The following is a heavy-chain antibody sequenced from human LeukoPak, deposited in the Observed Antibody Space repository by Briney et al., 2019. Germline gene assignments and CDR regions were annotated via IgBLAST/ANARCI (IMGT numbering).Heavy chain of an antibody. D-gene: IGHD2-21*02. Sequence: PGGSLRLSCAASGFTFSSSWMSWVRQAPGKGLEWVANIKPDGSEKFHVDSVKGRFTISRDNSKSSLSLQMNSLRAEDTAVYYCARYGLTAALYFWGQGTLVTVSS. CDR1: GFTFSSSW. V-gene: IGHV3-7*01. CDR2: IKPDGSEK. CDR3: ARYGLTAALYF. J-gene: IGHJ4*02.